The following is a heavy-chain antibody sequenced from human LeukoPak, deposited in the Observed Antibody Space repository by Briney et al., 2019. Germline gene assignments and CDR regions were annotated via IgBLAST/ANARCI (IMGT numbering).Heavy chain of an antibody. CDR1: GFTFSSYA. CDR2: ISGSGGST. Sequence: GGSLGLSCAASGFTFSSYAMSWVRQAPGKGLEWVSAISGSGGSTYYADSVKGRFTISRDNSKNTLYLQMNSLRAEDTAVYYCAKGDYYDSSGSSYNYYYGMDVWGQGTTVTVSS. J-gene: IGHJ6*02. CDR3: AKGDYYDSSGSSYNYYYGMDV. V-gene: IGHV3-23*01. D-gene: IGHD3-22*01.